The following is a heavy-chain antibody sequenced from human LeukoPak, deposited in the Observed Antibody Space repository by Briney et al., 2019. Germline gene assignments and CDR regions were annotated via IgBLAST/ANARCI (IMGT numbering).Heavy chain of an antibody. CDR2: INPNSGGT. V-gene: IGHV1-2*02. CDR3: ARVAPGSTSSIDYYYYYYMDV. CDR1: GYTFSGYY. Sequence: GASVKVSCKASGYTFSGYYMHWVRQAPGQGLEWMGWINPNSGGTNYAQKLQGRVTMTRDTSISTAYMELSRLRFDDTAVYYCARVAPGSTSSIDYYYYYYMDVWGKGTTVTISS. D-gene: IGHD2-2*01. J-gene: IGHJ6*03.